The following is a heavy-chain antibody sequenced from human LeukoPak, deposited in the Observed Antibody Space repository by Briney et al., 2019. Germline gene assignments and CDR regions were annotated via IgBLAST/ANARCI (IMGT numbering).Heavy chain of an antibody. CDR2: ISYDGSNK. Sequence: GGSLRLSCAASGFTFSSYGMHWVRQAPGKGLEWVAVISYDGSNKYYADSVKGRFTISRDNSKNTLYLQMNSLRAEDTAVYYCAKGLYDSSGYYYQGNAFDIWGQGTMVTVSS. CDR1: GFTFSSYG. CDR3: AKGLYDSSGYYYQGNAFDI. J-gene: IGHJ3*02. V-gene: IGHV3-30*18. D-gene: IGHD3-22*01.